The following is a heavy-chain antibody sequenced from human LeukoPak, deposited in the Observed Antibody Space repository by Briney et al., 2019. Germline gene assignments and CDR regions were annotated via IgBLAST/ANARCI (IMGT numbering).Heavy chain of an antibody. J-gene: IGHJ3*02. CDR3: ASVGYYHYTDAFDI. D-gene: IGHD3-22*01. Sequence: ASVKVSCKASGGTFSSYAISWVRQAPGQGLEWMGRIIPILGIANYAQKFQGRVTITADKSTSTAYMELSSLRSEDTAVYYCASVGYYHYTDAFDIWGQGTMVTVSS. V-gene: IGHV1-69*04. CDR2: IIPILGIA. CDR1: GGTFSSYA.